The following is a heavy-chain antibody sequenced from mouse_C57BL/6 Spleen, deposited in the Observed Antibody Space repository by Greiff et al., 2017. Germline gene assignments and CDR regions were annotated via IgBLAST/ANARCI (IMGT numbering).Heavy chain of an antibody. V-gene: IGHV1-50*01. CDR1: GYTFTSYW. J-gene: IGHJ2*01. CDR2: IDPSDSYT. CDR3: ARPILERGHFDY. D-gene: IGHD4-1*01. Sequence: QVQLQQPGAELVKPGASVKLSCKASGYTFTSYWMQWVKQRPGQGLEWIGEIDPSDSYTNYNQKFKGKATLTVDTSSSTAYMQLSSLTSEDSAVYYCARPILERGHFDYWGQGTTLTVSS.